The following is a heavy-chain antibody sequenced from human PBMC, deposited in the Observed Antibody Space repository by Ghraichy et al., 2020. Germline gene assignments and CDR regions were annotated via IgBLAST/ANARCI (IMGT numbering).Heavy chain of an antibody. CDR3: ATPIWDEEWTLGY. Sequence: SETLSLTCAVYGGSFSGYYWSWIRQPPGKGLEWIGEINHSGSTNYNPSLKSRVTISVDTSKNQFSLKLSSVTAADTAVYYCATPIWDEEWTLGYWGQGTLVTVSS. D-gene: IGHD3-16*01. CDR1: GGSFSGYY. CDR2: INHSGST. V-gene: IGHV4-34*01. J-gene: IGHJ4*02.